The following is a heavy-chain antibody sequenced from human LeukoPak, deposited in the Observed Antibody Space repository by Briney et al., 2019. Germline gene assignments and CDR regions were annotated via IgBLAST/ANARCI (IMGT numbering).Heavy chain of an antibody. Sequence: PSETLSLTCTVSGGSISSSSYYWGWLRQPPGKGLEWIGSIYYSGSTYYNPSLKSRVTISVDTSKNQFSLKLSSVTAADTAVYYCARDLSGGYYDSSGYPDPWGQGTLVTVSS. CDR3: ARDLSGGYYDSSGYPDP. J-gene: IGHJ5*02. V-gene: IGHV4-39*07. CDR1: GGSISSSSYY. CDR2: IYYSGST. D-gene: IGHD3-22*01.